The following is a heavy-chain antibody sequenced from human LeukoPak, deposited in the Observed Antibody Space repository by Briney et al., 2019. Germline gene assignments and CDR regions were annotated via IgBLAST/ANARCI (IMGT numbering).Heavy chain of an antibody. CDR1: GFTFSSFV. J-gene: IGHJ4*02. CDR3: ARDRGPGYSYGVLDY. CDR2: MWYDGSNK. Sequence: PGGSLRLSCAASGFTFSSFVVTWVRQAPGKGLGWMAVMWYDGSNKYYADSVKGRFTISRDNSKNTLYLQMNSLRAEDTAVYYCARDRGPGYSYGVLDYWGQGTLVTVSS. V-gene: IGHV3-33*08. D-gene: IGHD5-18*01.